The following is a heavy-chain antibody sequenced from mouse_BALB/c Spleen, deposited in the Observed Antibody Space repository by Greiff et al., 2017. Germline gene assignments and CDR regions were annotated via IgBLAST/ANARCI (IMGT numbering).Heavy chain of an antibody. D-gene: IGHD1-1*01. V-gene: IGHV5-9-4*01. CDR2: ISSGGSYT. CDR3: ARTYYGYWYFDV. Sequence: EVMLVESGGGLVKPGGSLKLSCAASGFTFSSYAMSWVRQSPEKRLEWVAEISSGGSYTYYPDTVTGRFTISRDNAKNTLYLEMSSLRSEDTAMYYCARTYYGYWYFDVWGAGTTVTVSS. CDR1: GFTFSSYA. J-gene: IGHJ1*01.